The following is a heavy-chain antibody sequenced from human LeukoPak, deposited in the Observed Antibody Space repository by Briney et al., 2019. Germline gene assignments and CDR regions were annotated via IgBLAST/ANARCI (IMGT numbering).Heavy chain of an antibody. V-gene: IGHV3-53*01. J-gene: IGHJ4*02. Sequence: PGGSLRLSCAASGFTVINNYISWVRQAPGKGLEWVSVIYSGGSTKYADSVKARFTISRDNSKNTVYLQMNSLRVDDTAVYYCARATLDNWGQGTLVTVSS. CDR2: IYSGGST. CDR3: ARATLDN. CDR1: GFTVINNY.